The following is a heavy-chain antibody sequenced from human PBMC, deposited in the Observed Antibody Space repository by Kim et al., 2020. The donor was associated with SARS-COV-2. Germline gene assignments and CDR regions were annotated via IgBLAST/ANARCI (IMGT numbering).Heavy chain of an antibody. Sequence: ASVKVSCKASGYTFTGHYIHWVRQAAGQGPEWMGRVNPLTGGTNYAQRFQGRATLTRDTSISTAYMALSRLTSDDTAVYYCARDPDRDYSSGWFGGYGMDVWGPGTTVTVSS. CDR3: ARDPDRDYSSGWFGGYGMDV. CDR1: GYTFTGHY. J-gene: IGHJ6*02. CDR2: VNPLTGGT. D-gene: IGHD6-19*01. V-gene: IGHV1-2*06.